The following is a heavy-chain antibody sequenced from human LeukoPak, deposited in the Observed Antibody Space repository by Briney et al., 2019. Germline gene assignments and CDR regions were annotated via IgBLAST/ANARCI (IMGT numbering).Heavy chain of an antibody. D-gene: IGHD3-22*01. Sequence: GGSLRLSCAASGFTFSSYAMHWVRQAPGKGLEWVAVISYDGSNKYYADSVKGRFTISRDNSENTLYLQMNSLRAEDTAVYYCARALDYYDSSGYGYYFDYWGQGTLVTVSS. CDR1: GFTFSSYA. CDR3: ARALDYYDSSGYGYYFDY. J-gene: IGHJ4*02. CDR2: ISYDGSNK. V-gene: IGHV3-30-3*01.